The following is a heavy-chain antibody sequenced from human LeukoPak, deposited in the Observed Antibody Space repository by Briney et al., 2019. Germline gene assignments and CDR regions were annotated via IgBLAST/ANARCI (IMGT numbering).Heavy chain of an antibody. J-gene: IGHJ4*02. CDR3: ARELAYYDSSGYYDHFDY. CDR1: GFTFSSYA. CDR2: ISSSGSTI. D-gene: IGHD3-22*01. V-gene: IGHV3-48*04. Sequence: PGGSLRLSCAASGFTFSSYAMSWVRQAPGKGLEWVSYISSSGSTIYYADSVKGRFTISRDNAKNSLYLQMNSLRAEDTAVYYCARELAYYDSSGYYDHFDYWGQGTLVTVSS.